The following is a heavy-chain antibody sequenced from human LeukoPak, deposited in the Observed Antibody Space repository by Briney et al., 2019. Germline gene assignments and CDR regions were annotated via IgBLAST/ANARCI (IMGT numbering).Heavy chain of an antibody. CDR3: ARDSYDSSGYYTDY. Sequence: SETLSLTCTVSGGSISSYCWSWIRQPPGKGLEWIGYIYYSGSTNYNPSLKSRVTISVDTSKNQFSLKLSSVTAADTAVYYCARDSYDSSGYYTDYWGQGTLVTVSS. V-gene: IGHV4-59*01. CDR1: GGSISSYC. CDR2: IYYSGST. J-gene: IGHJ4*02. D-gene: IGHD3-22*01.